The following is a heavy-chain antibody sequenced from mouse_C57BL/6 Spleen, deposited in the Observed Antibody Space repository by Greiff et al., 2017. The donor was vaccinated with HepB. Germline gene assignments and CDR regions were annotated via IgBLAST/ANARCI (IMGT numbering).Heavy chain of an antibody. D-gene: IGHD2-2*01. Sequence: QVQLQQSGAELVKPGASVKMSCKASGYTFTSYWITWVKQRPGQGLEWIGDIYPGSGSTNYNEKFKSKATLTVDTSSSTAYMQLSSLTSEDSAVYYCARRRDYGYDWFAYWGQGTLVTVSA. J-gene: IGHJ3*01. CDR2: IYPGSGST. CDR1: GYTFTSYW. CDR3: ARRRDYGYDWFAY. V-gene: IGHV1-55*01.